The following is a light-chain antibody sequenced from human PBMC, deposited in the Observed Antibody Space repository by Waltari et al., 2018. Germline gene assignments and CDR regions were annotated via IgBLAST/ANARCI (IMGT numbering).Light chain of an antibody. Sequence: QSALTQPASVSGSPGQSITISCTGTSSDVGHYNYVSWYQQHPGKAPKLMIYEVSNRPSGVSNRFSGSKSGNTASLTISGLQAEDEADYYCSSYTSGSTRVFGGGTKLTVL. CDR1: SSDVGHYNY. J-gene: IGLJ3*02. CDR2: EVS. V-gene: IGLV2-14*01. CDR3: SSYTSGSTRV.